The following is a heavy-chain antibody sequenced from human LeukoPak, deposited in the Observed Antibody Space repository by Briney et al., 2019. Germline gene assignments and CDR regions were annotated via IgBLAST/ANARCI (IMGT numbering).Heavy chain of an antibody. Sequence: PSETLSLTCTVSGGSISSYYWSWIRQPPGKGLEWIGSIFYSGNTYYNASLKSRVTISVDTSKNHFSLKLSSVTSADTAVYYCARRSSGGGLFDYWGQGTLVTVSS. CDR1: GGSISSYY. V-gene: IGHV4-59*05. J-gene: IGHJ4*02. CDR3: ARRSSGGGLFDY. CDR2: IFYSGNT. D-gene: IGHD6-19*01.